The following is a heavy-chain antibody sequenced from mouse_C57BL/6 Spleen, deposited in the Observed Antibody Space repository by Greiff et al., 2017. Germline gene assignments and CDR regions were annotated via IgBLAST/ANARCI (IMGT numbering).Heavy chain of an antibody. CDR3: ARYGSSGSFAY. CDR2: IRNKANGYTT. D-gene: IGHD3-2*02. V-gene: IGHV7-3*01. Sequence: EVQLVESGGGLVQPGGSLSLSCAASGFTFTDYYMSWVRQPPGKALEWLGFIRNKANGYTTEYSASVKGRFTISRDNSQSILYLQMNALRAEDSATYYCARYGSSGSFAYWGQGTLVTVSA. CDR1: GFTFTDYY. J-gene: IGHJ3*01.